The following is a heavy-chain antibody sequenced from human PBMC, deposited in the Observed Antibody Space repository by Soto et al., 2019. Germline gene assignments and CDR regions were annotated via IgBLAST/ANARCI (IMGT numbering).Heavy chain of an antibody. J-gene: IGHJ4*02. CDR3: AIGQPTPLYFDS. CDR1: GGSIRSGNYY. V-gene: IGHV4-31*03. CDR2: MSYSGTA. Sequence: SETLSVTCTLSGGSIRSGNYYWSWIRQHPGKGLEWIGSMSYSGTAYYNPSLKSRGTISIDTSRNQLSLKLNSVTAADTALYYCAIGQPTPLYFDSSGQASLVTVTS.